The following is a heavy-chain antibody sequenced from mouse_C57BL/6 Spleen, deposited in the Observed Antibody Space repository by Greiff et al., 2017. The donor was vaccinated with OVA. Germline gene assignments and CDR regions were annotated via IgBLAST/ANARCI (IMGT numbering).Heavy chain of an antibody. CDR3: ARGDYSNYEVDY. Sequence: VQLQQSGAELVKPGASVKMSCMASGYTFTSYWITWVKQRPGQGLEWIGDIYPGSGSTNYNEKFKSKATLTVDTSSSTAYMQLSSLTSEDSAVYYCARGDYSNYEVDYWGQGTTLTVSS. V-gene: IGHV1-55*01. CDR1: GYTFTSYW. CDR2: IYPGSGST. J-gene: IGHJ2*01. D-gene: IGHD2-5*01.